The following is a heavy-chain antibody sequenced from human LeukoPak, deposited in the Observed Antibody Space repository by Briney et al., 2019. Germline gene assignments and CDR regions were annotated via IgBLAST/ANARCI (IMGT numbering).Heavy chain of an antibody. CDR2: ISGSGGGT. CDR1: GFTFSSYA. Sequence: GGSLRLSCAASGFTFSSYAMSWVRQAPGKGLEWVSAISGSGGGTYYADSVKGRFTISRDSSKNTLYLQMNSLRAEDTAVYYCAKDRDSVGATHFDYWGQGTLVTVSS. J-gene: IGHJ4*02. CDR3: AKDRDSVGATHFDY. D-gene: IGHD1-26*01. V-gene: IGHV3-23*01.